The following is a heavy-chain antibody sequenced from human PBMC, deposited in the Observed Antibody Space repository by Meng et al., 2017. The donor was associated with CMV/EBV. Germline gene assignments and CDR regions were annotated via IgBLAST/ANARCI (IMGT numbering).Heavy chain of an antibody. CDR1: GFTFSDYW. Sequence: VQRGESGRGLVPAVGSLRLSCADSGFTFSDYWMHWVRQAPGEGPVWVSRIDTDGTVTSYAESVRGRFTISRDNSKNTLYLQMNDLRAGDSGAYYCVRDLVGNRDSWGHGTLVTVSS. J-gene: IGHJ5*01. CDR3: VRDLVGNRDS. CDR2: IDTDGTVT. V-gene: IGHV3-74*03. D-gene: IGHD1-14*01.